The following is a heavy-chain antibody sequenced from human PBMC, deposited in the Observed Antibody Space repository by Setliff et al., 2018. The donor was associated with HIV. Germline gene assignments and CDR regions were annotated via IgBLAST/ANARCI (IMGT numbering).Heavy chain of an antibody. CDR2: IYYSGNA. CDR3: ARHGRYSGRYLHYFDY. D-gene: IGHD1-26*01. J-gene: IGHJ4*02. CDR1: GDSISNNY. V-gene: IGHV4-59*01. Sequence: KTSETLSLTCIVSGDSISNNYWSWIRQSPGKGLEWIGYIYYSGNANYNPSLKSRVTISVDTSKNQFSLKLSSVTAADTAVYYCARHGRYSGRYLHYFDYWGQGTLVTVSS.